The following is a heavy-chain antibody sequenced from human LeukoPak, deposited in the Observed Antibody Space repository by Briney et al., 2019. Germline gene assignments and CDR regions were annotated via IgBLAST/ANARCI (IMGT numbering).Heavy chain of an antibody. D-gene: IGHD2-15*01. J-gene: IGHJ6*03. CDR3: TQTILSSHYYYYYMDV. Sequence: PGGSLRLSCAASGFTFSDYYMSWIRQAPGKGLEWVSYISSSTSTVYYADSMKGRFTISRDNAKNSLYLQMNSLRAEDTAVYYPTQTILSSHYYYYYMDVWGKGTTVTVSS. V-gene: IGHV3-11*04. CDR2: ISSSTSTV. CDR1: GFTFSDYY.